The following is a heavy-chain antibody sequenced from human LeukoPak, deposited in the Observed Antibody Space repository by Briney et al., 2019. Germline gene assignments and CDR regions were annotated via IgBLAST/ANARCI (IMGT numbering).Heavy chain of an antibody. Sequence: SETLSLTCTVSGGSISSYYWSWIRQPAGKGLEWIGRIYTSGSTNYNPSLKSRVTMSVDTSKNQFSLKLSSVTAADTAVYYCARDVPSLRWENIAARPFDYWGQGTLVTVSS. CDR3: ARDVPSLRWENIAARPFDY. J-gene: IGHJ4*02. V-gene: IGHV4-4*07. CDR1: GGSISSYY. CDR2: IYTSGST. D-gene: IGHD6-6*01.